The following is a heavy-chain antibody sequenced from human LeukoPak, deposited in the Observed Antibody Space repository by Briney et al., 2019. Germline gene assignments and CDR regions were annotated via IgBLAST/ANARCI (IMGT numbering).Heavy chain of an antibody. V-gene: IGHV4-39*07. J-gene: IGHJ4*02. CDR1: SGSISSGAYY. CDR3: EGGGFGY. D-gene: IGHD3-16*01. Sequence: SETLSLTCTVSSGSISSGAYYWGWIRQPPGKGLEWVGSIYHSGSTFYNPSLKGRVTISVDTSKNQFSLKLSSVTAADTAVYYCEGGGFGYWGQGTLVTVSS. CDR2: IYHSGST.